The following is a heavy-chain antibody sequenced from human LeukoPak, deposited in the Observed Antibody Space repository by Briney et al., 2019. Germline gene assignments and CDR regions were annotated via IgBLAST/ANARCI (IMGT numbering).Heavy chain of an antibody. CDR1: GYTFTSYY. D-gene: IGHD2-2*01. CDR3: ARDPAKYGMDV. V-gene: IGHV1-46*01. J-gene: IGHJ6*02. Sequence: ASVKVSCKASGYTFTSYYMHWVRQAPGQGLEWMGIINPSGGSTSYAQKFQGRVTMTRDTSTSTVYMELSSLGSEDTAVYYCARDPAKYGMDVWGQGTTVTVSS. CDR2: INPSGGST.